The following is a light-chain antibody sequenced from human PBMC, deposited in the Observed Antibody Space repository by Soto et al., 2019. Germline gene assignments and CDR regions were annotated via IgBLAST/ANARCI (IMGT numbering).Light chain of an antibody. CDR3: QQCGRPPMFT. CDR1: QSVSSNY. V-gene: IGKV3-20*01. CDR2: GAS. J-gene: IGKJ2*01. Sequence: EIVLTQSPGTLSLSPGERATLSCRASQSVSSNYLAWYQQKPGQAHRLLIYGASRGAAGIPDRFSGSWSGTDFTITISSLEPVDFGVYFCQQCGRPPMFTFCQGTKLEVK.